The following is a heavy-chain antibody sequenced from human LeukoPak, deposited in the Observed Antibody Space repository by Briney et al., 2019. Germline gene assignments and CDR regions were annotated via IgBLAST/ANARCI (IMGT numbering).Heavy chain of an antibody. CDR3: ARDQSGIVGATGYFHH. CDR2: IYYSGST. V-gene: IGHV4-59*01. J-gene: IGHJ1*01. D-gene: IGHD1-26*01. CDR1: GGSISSYY. Sequence: SETLSLTCTVSGGSISSYYWGWIRQPPGKGLEWIAYIYYSGSTNYNPSLQSRVTISVDTSKNQFSLKVSSVTAADTAVYFCARDQSGIVGATGYFHHWGQGTLVTVSS.